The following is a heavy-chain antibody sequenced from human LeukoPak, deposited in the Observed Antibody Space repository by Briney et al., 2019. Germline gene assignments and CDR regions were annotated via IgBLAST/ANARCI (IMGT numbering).Heavy chain of an antibody. Sequence: GGSLRLSCTASGFTFDDYAMHWVRQAPGKGQEWVSGISWNSGSIGYADSVKGRFTISRDNAKNSLYLQMNSLRTEDTALYYCAKDIGEAYYYDSGLDYWGQGTLVTVSS. J-gene: IGHJ4*02. D-gene: IGHD3-22*01. CDR1: GFTFDDYA. CDR3: AKDIGEAYYYDSGLDY. V-gene: IGHV3-9*01. CDR2: ISWNSGSI.